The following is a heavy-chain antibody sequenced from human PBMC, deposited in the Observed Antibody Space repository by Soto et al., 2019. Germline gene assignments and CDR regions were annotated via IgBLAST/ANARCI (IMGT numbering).Heavy chain of an antibody. CDR1: GGSISDYY. J-gene: IGHJ5*02. V-gene: IGHV4-4*07. CDR3: ARNWPENGFDP. Sequence: SETLSLTCTVSGGSISDYYWSWIRQPADKGLEWIGRIYTSGVTNYNPSLKSRVTMSVDTSNNQFSLKLSSVTAADTAVYYCARNWPENGFDPWGQGTLVTVS. CDR2: IYTSGVT.